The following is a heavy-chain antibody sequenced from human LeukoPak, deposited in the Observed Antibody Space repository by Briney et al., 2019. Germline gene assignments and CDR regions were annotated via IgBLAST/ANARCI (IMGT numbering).Heavy chain of an antibody. CDR2: IWYDGSNK. CDR3: ARGKSFTMVRELDC. J-gene: IGHJ4*02. V-gene: IGHV3-33*08. CDR1: GFTFSSYS. Sequence: GGSLRLSCAASGFTFSSYSMNWVRQAPGKGLEWVAVIWYDGSNKYYADSVKGRFTISRDNSKNTLYLQMNSLRAEDTAVYYCARGKSFTMVRELDCWGQGTLVTVSS. D-gene: IGHD3-10*01.